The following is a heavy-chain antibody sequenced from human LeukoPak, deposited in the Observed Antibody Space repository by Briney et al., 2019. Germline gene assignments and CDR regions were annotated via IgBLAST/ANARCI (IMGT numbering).Heavy chain of an antibody. D-gene: IGHD6-6*01. CDR2: IKQDGSEK. J-gene: IGHJ4*02. CDR1: GFTFSSYW. CDR3: VRPYGISSGFDY. V-gene: IGHV3-7*01. Sequence: GGSLRLSCAASGFTFSSYWMSWVRQAPGKGLEWVANIKQDGSEKYYVDSVKGRFTISRDNSKNTLYLQMNSLRAEDTAVYYCVRPYGISSGFDYWGQGTLVTVSS.